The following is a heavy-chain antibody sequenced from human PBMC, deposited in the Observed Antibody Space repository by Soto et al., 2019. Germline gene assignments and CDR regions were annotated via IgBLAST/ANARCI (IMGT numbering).Heavy chain of an antibody. D-gene: IGHD3-22*01. CDR1: GGSISSGDYY. Sequence: PSETLSLTCTVSGGSISSGDYYWSWIRQPPGKGLEWIGYIYYSGSTYYNPSLKSRVIISVDTSKNQFSLKLSSVTAADTAVYYCAREKPHLDSRGYYHWFDPWGQGTLVTVSS. CDR3: AREKPHLDSRGYYHWFDP. CDR2: IYYSGST. J-gene: IGHJ5*02. V-gene: IGHV4-30-4*01.